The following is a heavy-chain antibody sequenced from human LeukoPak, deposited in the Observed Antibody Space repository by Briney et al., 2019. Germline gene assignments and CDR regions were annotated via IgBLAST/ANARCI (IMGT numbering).Heavy chain of an antibody. J-gene: IGHJ4*02. CDR2: TYYRSKWYN. CDR3: ARNWGGPLDY. V-gene: IGHV6-1*01. Sequence: SQPLSLTFAISGDSVSSNSAAWNWIRQSPSSGLEWLGRTYYRSKWYNDYAVSVKSRITVNPDTSKNQFSLQLNSVTPEDTAVYYCARNWGGPLDYWGQGTLVTVSS. CDR1: GDSVSSNSAA. D-gene: IGHD7-27*01.